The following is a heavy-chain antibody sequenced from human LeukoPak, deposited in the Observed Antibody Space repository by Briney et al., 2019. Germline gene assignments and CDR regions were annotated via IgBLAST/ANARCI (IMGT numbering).Heavy chain of an antibody. D-gene: IGHD4-17*01. V-gene: IGHV4-30-4*01. CDR3: ASYDYGDYYYYGMDV. Sequence: SETLSLTCTVSGGSISGYYWSWIRQPPGKGLEWIGYIYYSGSTYYNPSLKSRVTISVDTSKNQFSLKLSSVTAADTAVYYCASYDYGDYYYYGMDVWGQGTTVTVSS. CDR2: IYYSGST. CDR1: GGSISGYY. J-gene: IGHJ6*02.